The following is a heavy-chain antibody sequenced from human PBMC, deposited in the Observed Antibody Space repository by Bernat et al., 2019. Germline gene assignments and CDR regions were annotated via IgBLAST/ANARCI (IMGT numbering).Heavy chain of an antibody. Sequence: EVQLVESGGGLVQPGGSLRLSCAASGFTFSSYWMSWVRQAPGKGLEWVANIKQDGSEKYYVDSVKGRFTISRDNAKNSLYLQMNSLRAEDTAVYYCARDRAGHTIAARLGRRGWYFDLWGRGTLVTVSS. CDR3: ARDRAGHTIAARLGRRGWYFDL. J-gene: IGHJ2*01. CDR2: IKQDGSEK. D-gene: IGHD6-6*01. CDR1: GFTFSSYW. V-gene: IGHV3-7*03.